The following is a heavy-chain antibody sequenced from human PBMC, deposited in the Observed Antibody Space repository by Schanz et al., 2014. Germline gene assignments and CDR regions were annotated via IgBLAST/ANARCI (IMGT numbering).Heavy chain of an antibody. J-gene: IGHJ4*02. CDR1: GFTFSSNA. CDR3: AKGQLLSYYFDY. CDR2: ITSNGGGT. D-gene: IGHD2-21*01. Sequence: EVQLLESGGGLVQPGGSLRLSCAASGFTFSSNAMCWVRQAPGKGLEWVSTITSNGGGTYYADSVKGRFTISRDNAKNTLYLQMNSLRVEDTAEYYCAKGQLLSYYFDYWGQGTLVTVSS. V-gene: IGHV3-23*01.